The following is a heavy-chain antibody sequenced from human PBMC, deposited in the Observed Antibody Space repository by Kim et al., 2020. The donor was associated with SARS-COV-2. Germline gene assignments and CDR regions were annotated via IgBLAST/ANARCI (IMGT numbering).Heavy chain of an antibody. CDR1: GNVFSNYA. V-gene: IGHV1-3*04. Sequence: ASVKVSCKSSGNVFSNYAVKWESQGPGQGLEWIGCIRIGTGSTRYSQRLQGRVTITRDTSASTAYMELSSLRSEDLAVYFCATAERTDAEFNFWGQGTLVTVSS. CDR2: IRIGTGST. CDR3: ATAERTDAEFNF. D-gene: IGHD1-1*01. J-gene: IGHJ4*02.